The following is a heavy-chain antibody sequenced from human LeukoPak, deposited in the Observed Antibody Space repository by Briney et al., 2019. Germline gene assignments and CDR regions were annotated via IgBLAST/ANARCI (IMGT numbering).Heavy chain of an antibody. V-gene: IGHV3-23*01. CDR3: ARDGGNNYGI. CDR1: GFTFSSYV. CDR2: ISGSGGST. D-gene: IGHD5-18*01. Sequence: GGSLRLSCAASGFTFSSYVMSWVRQAPGQGLEWVSSISGSGGSTYYADSVKGRFTISRDNSKNTLYLQMNSLRAEDTAVYYCARDGGNNYGIWGQGTLVTVSS. J-gene: IGHJ4*02.